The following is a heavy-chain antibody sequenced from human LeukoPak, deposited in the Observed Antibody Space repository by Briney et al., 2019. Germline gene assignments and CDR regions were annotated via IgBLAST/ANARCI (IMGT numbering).Heavy chain of an antibody. J-gene: IGHJ4*02. D-gene: IGHD3-10*01. CDR2: IYYSGST. CDR3: ARVGRNNYGSGSYSIFDY. Sequence: SETLSLTCSVSGGSINRYYWGWTRQPPGKGLEWIGYIYYSGSTNYNPSLRSRVTISVDTSKNQFSLKLSSVTAADTAVYYCARVGRNNYGSGSYSIFDYWGQGTLVTVSS. CDR1: GGSINRYY. V-gene: IGHV4-59*01.